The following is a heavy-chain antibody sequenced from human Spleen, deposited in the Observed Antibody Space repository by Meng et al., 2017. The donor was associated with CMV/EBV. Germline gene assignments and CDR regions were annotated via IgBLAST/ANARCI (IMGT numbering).Heavy chain of an antibody. CDR1: GYTFTSYD. CDR2: INPNNANT. Sequence: SGYTFTSYDINWVRQATGQGLEWMGWINPNNANTGYAQNFQGRVTMTSDTSKSTAYMELSSLRSEDTAVYYCARHPGGSYYGPLDPWGQGTLVTVSS. CDR3: ARHPGGSYYGPLDP. D-gene: IGHD1-26*01. V-gene: IGHV1-8*01. J-gene: IGHJ5*02.